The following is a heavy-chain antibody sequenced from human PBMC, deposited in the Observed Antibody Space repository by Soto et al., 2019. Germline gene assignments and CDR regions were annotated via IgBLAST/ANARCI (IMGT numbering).Heavy chain of an antibody. CDR1: GGTFSSYA. CDR2: IIPIFGTA. CDR3: ARVGYYYDSSGYSDY. V-gene: IGHV1-69*13. D-gene: IGHD3-22*01. Sequence: SVKVSCKASGGTFSSYAISWVRQAPGQGLEWMGGIIPIFGTANYAQKFQGRVTITADESTSTAYMELSSLRSEDTAVYYCARVGYYYDSSGYSDYWGQGTLVTVSS. J-gene: IGHJ4*02.